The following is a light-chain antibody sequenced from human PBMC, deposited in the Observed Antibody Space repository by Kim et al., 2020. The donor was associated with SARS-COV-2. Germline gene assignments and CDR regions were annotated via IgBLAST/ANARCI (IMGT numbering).Light chain of an antibody. Sequence: GQRVTISGSGSSTNSGANTVNWYQHVPGTAPNLLIHTNDERPSGVPDRFSGSKSGTSASLAISGLQSEDEADYYCAGWDDRLNGVLFGGGTKLTVL. CDR1: STNSGANT. CDR2: TND. J-gene: IGLJ2*01. CDR3: AGWDDRLNGVL. V-gene: IGLV1-44*01.